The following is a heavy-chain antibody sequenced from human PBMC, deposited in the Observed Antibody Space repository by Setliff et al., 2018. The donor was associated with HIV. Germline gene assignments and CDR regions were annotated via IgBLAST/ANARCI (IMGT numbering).Heavy chain of an antibody. J-gene: IGHJ4*02. D-gene: IGHD2-21*02. CDR2: IYYSGST. Sequence: SETLSLTCTVSGGSISNSRYYWSWIRQPPGKGLEWIGSIYYSGSTYYNPSLKSRVTISVDNFNNQFSLKLTSVTAADTAIYYCADPPAGLWGQGILVTVSS. CDR1: GGSISNSRYY. V-gene: IGHV4-39*07. CDR3: ADPPAGL.